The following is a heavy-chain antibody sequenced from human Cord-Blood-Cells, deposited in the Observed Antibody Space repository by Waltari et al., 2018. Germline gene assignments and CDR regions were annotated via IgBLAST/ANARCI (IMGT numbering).Heavy chain of an antibody. D-gene: IGHD3-9*01. CDR2: IYYSGST. J-gene: IGHJ5*02. CDR1: GGSISRYS. V-gene: IGHV4-59*01. CDR3: ARDLKYNWFDP. Sequence: QAHLQGPGPGLVKPSGTLSLTCTVSGGSISRYSWSWIRQPPGKGLEWIGYIYYSGSTNYNPSLKSRVTISVDTSKNQFSLKLSSVTAADTAMYYCARDLKYNWFDPWGQGTLVTVSS.